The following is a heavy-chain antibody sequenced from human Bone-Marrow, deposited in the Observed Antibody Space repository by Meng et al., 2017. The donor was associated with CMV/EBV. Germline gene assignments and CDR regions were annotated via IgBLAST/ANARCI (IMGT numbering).Heavy chain of an antibody. CDR3: AKCSSTSCRYFDY. J-gene: IGHJ4*02. V-gene: IGHV3-7*01. Sequence: GGSLRLSCAASGFTFSSYSMNWVRQAPGKGLEWVANIKEDGSEKHYVDSVKGRFTISRDNAKNSLYLQMNSLRAEDTAVYYCAKCSSTSCRYFDYWGQGTLVTVSS. D-gene: IGHD2-2*01. CDR2: IKEDGSEK. CDR1: GFTFSSYS.